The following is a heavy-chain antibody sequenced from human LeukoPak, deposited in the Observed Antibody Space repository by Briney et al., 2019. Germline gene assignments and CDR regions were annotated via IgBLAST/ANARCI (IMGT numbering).Heavy chain of an antibody. J-gene: IGHJ4*02. CDR2: IKQDGSEK. CDR1: GFTFSSYW. V-gene: IGHV3-7*01. CDR3: AREGAVAGTGIDY. Sequence: GGSLRLSCAASGFTFSSYWMSWVRQAPGKGLEWVANIKQDGSEKYYVDSVKGRFTISGDNAKNSLYLQMNSLRAEDTAVYYCAREGAVAGTGIDYWGQGTLVTVSS. D-gene: IGHD6-19*01.